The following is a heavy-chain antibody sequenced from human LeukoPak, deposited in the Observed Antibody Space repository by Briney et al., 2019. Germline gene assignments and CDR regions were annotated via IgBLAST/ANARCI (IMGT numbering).Heavy chain of an antibody. J-gene: IGHJ4*02. D-gene: IGHD4-11*01. CDR2: IYYSGST. Sequence: SETLSLTCTVSGGSISSSSYYWGWIRQPPGKGLEWIRSIYYSGSTYYNPSLKSRVTISVDTSKNQFSLKLSSVTAADTAVYYCARDYSNQRGFDYWGQGTLVTVSS. CDR3: ARDYSNQRGFDY. V-gene: IGHV4-39*02. CDR1: GGSISSSSYY.